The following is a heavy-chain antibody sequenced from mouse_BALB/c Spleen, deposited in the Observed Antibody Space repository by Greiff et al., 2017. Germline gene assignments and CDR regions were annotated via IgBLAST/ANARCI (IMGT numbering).Heavy chain of an antibody. V-gene: IGHV5-17*02. CDR1: GFTFSSFG. Sequence: EVKLMESGGGLVQPGGSRKLSCAASGFTFSSFGMHWVRQAPEKGLEWVAYISSGSSTIYYADTVKGRFTISRDNPKNTLFLQMTSLRSEDTAMYYCARTTATEGWFAYWGQGTLVTVSA. CDR2: ISSGSSTI. CDR3: ARTTATEGWFAY. J-gene: IGHJ3*01. D-gene: IGHD1-2*01.